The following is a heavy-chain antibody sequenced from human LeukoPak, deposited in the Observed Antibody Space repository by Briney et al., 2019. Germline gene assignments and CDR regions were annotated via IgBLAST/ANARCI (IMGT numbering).Heavy chain of an antibody. J-gene: IGHJ3*02. V-gene: IGHV4-34*01. Sequence: GEINHSGSTNYNPSLKSRVTISVDTSKNQFSLKLSSVTAADTAVYYCARNSMVSDAFDIWGQGTMVTVSS. CDR3: ARNSMVSDAFDI. CDR2: INHSGST. D-gene: IGHD2-8*01.